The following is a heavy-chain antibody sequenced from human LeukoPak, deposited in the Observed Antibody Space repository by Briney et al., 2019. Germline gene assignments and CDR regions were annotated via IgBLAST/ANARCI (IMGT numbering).Heavy chain of an antibody. J-gene: IGHJ4*02. CDR2: ISGSGSST. D-gene: IGHD2-8*01. Sequence: VGSLRLSCAASGFTFSSYGMSWVRQAPGKGLEWVSAISGSGSSTYYAASVMGGFTISRDNSKNTLYLQMNRPRSEVTSVYYCARLIVGCTDGVCYKGHVYWGQGTLVTVSS. CDR3: ARLIVGCTDGVCYKGHVY. CDR1: GFTFSSYG. V-gene: IGHV3-23*01.